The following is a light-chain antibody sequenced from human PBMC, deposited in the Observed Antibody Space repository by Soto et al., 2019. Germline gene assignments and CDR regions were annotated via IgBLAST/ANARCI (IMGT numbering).Light chain of an antibody. CDR1: QSVSSNY. J-gene: IGKJ1*01. CDR2: DVS. Sequence: EIVLTQSPGTLSLSPGERATLSCRSSQSVSSNYLAWYQQKPDQAPRLVIYDVSGRATGIPDRFSGSGSGTDFTRTISRLEPEDFAVYYCPQYGRSPTFGQGTKVEIK. V-gene: IGKV3-20*01. CDR3: PQYGRSPT.